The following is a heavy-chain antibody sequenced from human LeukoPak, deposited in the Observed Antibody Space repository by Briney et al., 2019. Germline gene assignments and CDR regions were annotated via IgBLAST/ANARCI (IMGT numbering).Heavy chain of an antibody. D-gene: IGHD4-11*01. J-gene: IGHJ6*03. Sequence: SVKVSCKASGGTYSSYAISWVRQAPGQGLEWMGGIIPIFGTANYAQKFQGRVTITADESTSTAYMELSSLRSEHTAVYYCARGEGSVKSVDYYYMDVWGKGTTVTVSS. V-gene: IGHV1-69*01. CDR2: IIPIFGTA. CDR1: GGTYSSYA. CDR3: ARGEGSVKSVDYYYMDV.